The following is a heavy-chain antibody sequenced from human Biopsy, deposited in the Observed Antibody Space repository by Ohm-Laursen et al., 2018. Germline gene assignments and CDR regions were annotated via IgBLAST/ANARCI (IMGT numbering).Heavy chain of an antibody. Sequence: SLRLSCSASKFTVRTNSMSWVRLAPGKGLEWASVIYAGATTYYPDSVKGRFTISRDNSRNTVYLQMDSLRGEDTAVYFCARGSGSGFYFDQWGQGTLATVSS. J-gene: IGHJ4*02. D-gene: IGHD2-15*01. CDR1: KFTVRTNS. CDR2: IYAGATT. CDR3: ARGSGSGFYFDQ. V-gene: IGHV3-66*01.